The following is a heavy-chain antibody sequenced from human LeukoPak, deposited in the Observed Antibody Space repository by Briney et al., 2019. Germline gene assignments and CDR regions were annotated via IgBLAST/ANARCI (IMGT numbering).Heavy chain of an antibody. Sequence: GGTLRLSCAASGFTFSSYGMSWVRQAPGKGLEWVSAISGSGGSTYYADYVKGRFTISRDNSKNTLYLQMNSLRAEDTAVYYCAKGLNTAMVKHYYYMDVWGKGTTVTISS. CDR2: ISGSGGST. CDR3: AKGLNTAMVKHYYYMDV. J-gene: IGHJ6*03. V-gene: IGHV3-23*01. CDR1: GFTFSSYG. D-gene: IGHD5-18*01.